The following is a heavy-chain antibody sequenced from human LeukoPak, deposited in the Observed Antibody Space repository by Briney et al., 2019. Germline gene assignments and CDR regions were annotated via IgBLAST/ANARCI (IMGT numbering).Heavy chain of an antibody. V-gene: IGHV3-30*09. J-gene: IGHJ5*02. CDR2: VSYDGTDT. D-gene: IGHD2-8*01. CDR3: VRVSGFCTNGVCPSFDP. CDR1: GLTFTNYA. Sequence: GGSLRLSCAASGLTFTNYAMNWVRQAPGKGLEWVATVSYDGTDTSYADSVKGRFAIFRDNSKNTLYLQMNSLRTEDTAVYYCVRVSGFCTNGVCPSFDPWGQGTLDTVSS.